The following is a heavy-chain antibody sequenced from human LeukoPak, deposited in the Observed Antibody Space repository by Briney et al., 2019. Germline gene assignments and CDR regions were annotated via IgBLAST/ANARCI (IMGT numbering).Heavy chain of an antibody. Sequence: PSETLSLTCTVSGGPIRTYQWSWIRQPPGKGLEWIGNIHYSGSANYNPSLKSRVTISVDTSKNQFSLKLNSVAAADTAVYYCASLYGSGDHYWGQGTLVTVSS. CDR2: IHYSGSA. V-gene: IGHV4-59*12. CDR1: GGPIRTYQ. J-gene: IGHJ4*02. D-gene: IGHD3-10*01. CDR3: ASLYGSGDHY.